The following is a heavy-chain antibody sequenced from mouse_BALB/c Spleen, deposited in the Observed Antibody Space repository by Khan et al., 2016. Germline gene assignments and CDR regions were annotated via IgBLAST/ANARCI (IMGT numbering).Heavy chain of an antibody. Sequence: QVQLKQSGAELMKPGASVKISCKATGYTFSTYWIEWVKQRPGHGLEWIGEILPGSASTNYNEKFKGKATFTADTSSNTAYMQLISLTSEDSAAYYCARSVEDYFDYWGQGTTLTVPS. CDR3: ARSVEDYFDY. CDR1: GYTFSTYW. D-gene: IGHD1-1*01. CDR2: ILPGSAST. J-gene: IGHJ2*01. V-gene: IGHV1-9*01.